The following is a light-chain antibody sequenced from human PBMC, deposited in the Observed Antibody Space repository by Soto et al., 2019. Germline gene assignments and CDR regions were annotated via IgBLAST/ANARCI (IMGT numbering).Light chain of an antibody. CDR1: QSISNW. CDR2: RAS. J-gene: IGKJ1*01. CDR3: QQYNSYPRT. V-gene: IGKV1-5*03. Sequence: DIQMTQSPSTLSASVGDRVTITCRASQSISNWLAWYQQKPGKAPNLLIYRASSLEPGVPSRFSASGSGTEFTLTISCLQPDDFATYYCQQYNSYPRTFGQVTKVQIK.